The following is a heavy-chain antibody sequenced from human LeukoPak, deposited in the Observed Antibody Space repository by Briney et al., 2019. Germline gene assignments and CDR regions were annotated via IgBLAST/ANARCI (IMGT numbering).Heavy chain of an antibody. V-gene: IGHV4-38-2*02. CDR2: IYHSGST. J-gene: IGHJ5*02. Sequence: SETLSRTCTLSGYSISSGYYWGWIRQPPGKGLEGTGSIYHSGSTYYNPSLKSPVTISVDTSKNQFSLKLSSVTAADTAVYYCARTDTSNWFDPWGQGTLVTVSS. CDR1: GYSISSGYY. D-gene: IGHD5-18*01. CDR3: ARTDTSNWFDP.